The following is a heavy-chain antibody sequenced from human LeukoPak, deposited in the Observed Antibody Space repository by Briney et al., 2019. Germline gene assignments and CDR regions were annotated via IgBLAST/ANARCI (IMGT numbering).Heavy chain of an antibody. CDR3: ARVTVGPTPHFDY. CDR1: GFTFSSYA. V-gene: IGHV3-30-3*01. J-gene: IGHJ4*02. Sequence: GGSLRLSCAASGFTFSSYAMHWVRQAPGKGLEWVAVISYDGSNKYYADSVKGRFTISRDNSKNTLYLQMNSLRAEDTAVYYCARVTVGPTPHFDYWGQGTLVTVSS. D-gene: IGHD4-11*01. CDR2: ISYDGSNK.